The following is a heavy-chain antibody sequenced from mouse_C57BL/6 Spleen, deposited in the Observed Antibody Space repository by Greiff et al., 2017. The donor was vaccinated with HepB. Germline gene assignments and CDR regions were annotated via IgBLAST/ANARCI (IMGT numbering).Heavy chain of an antibody. CDR3: ARGLRSWYFDV. Sequence: EVKLMESGGGLVKPGGSLKLSCAASGFTFSSYAMSWVRQTPEKRLEWVATISDGGSYTYYPDNVKGRFTISRDNAKNNLYLQMSYLKSEDTAMYYCARGLRSWYFDVWGTGTTVTVSS. CDR2: ISDGGSYT. J-gene: IGHJ1*03. CDR1: GFTFSSYA. D-gene: IGHD6-1*01. V-gene: IGHV5-4*03.